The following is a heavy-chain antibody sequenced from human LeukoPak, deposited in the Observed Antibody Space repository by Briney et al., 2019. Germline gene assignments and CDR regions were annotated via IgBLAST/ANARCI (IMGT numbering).Heavy chain of an antibody. Sequence: GGSLRLSCAASGFPFSTYGMHWVRQAPGKGLEWVAVIWYDGSDKHYADSVKGRFTISRDNSKNTLYLQMNSLRAEDTAVYYCASSGGGYSCDTWGQGTLVTVSS. J-gene: IGHJ5*02. CDR2: IWYDGSDK. CDR1: GFPFSTYG. D-gene: IGHD5-18*01. V-gene: IGHV3-33*01. CDR3: ASSGGGYSCDT.